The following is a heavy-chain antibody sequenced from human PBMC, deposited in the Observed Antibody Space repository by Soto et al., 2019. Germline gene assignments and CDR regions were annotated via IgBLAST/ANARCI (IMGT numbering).Heavy chain of an antibody. CDR3: ARDKGEGSGSYYMGYYYYYGMDV. CDR1: GGSISSSNW. V-gene: IGHV4-4*02. J-gene: IGHJ6*02. Sequence: QVQLQESGPGLVKPSGTLSLTCAVSGGSISSSNWWSWVRQPPGKGLEWIGEIYHSGSTNYNPSLTSRVTISVDKSKNQFSLKLSSVTAADTAVYYCARDKGEGSGSYYMGYYYYYGMDVWGQGTTVTVSS. CDR2: IYHSGST. D-gene: IGHD3-10*01.